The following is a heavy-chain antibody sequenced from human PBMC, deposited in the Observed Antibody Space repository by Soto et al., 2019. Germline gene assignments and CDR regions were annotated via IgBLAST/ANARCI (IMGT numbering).Heavy chain of an antibody. CDR3: AREYTYGSNFFDC. CDR1: GGSISSAAYY. J-gene: IGHJ4*02. V-gene: IGHV4-31*03. Sequence: QVQLQESGPGLVKPSQTLSLTCTVSGGSISSAAYYWSWIRQHPGKGLEWIGYISHSGSTYYTPSRKSRGIISADTSKNQFSLTLTSVTAADTAVYYCAREYTYGSNFFDCWGQGALVTVSS. D-gene: IGHD5-18*01. CDR2: ISHSGST.